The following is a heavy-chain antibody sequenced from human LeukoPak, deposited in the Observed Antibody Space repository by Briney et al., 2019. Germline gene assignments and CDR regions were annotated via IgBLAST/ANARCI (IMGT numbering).Heavy chain of an antibody. CDR1: GYTFTSYY. J-gene: IGHJ4*02. V-gene: IGHV1-46*01. Sequence: ASVKVSCKASGYTFTSYYMHGVRQAPGQGLEWMGIINPSGGSTSYAQKFQGRVTMTRDMSTSTVYMELSSLRSEDTAVYYCARGGKRGYSGYQIPTSGYCSGGSCYGLPVYWGQGTLVTVSS. D-gene: IGHD2-15*01. CDR2: INPSGGST. CDR3: ARGGKRGYSGYQIPTSGYCSGGSCYGLPVY.